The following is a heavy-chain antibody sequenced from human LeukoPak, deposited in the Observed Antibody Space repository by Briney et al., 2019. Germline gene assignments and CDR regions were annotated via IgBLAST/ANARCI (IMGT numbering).Heavy chain of an antibody. CDR2: IIPIFGTA. J-gene: IGHJ6*03. D-gene: IGHD4-11*01. Sequence: SVKVSCKASGGTFSSYAISWVRQAPGQGLEWMGGIIPIFGTANYAQKFQGRVTITTDESTSTAYMEVSSLRIEDTAVYYCASVTVTTWAPDGHMDVWGKGTTVTVSS. CDR1: GGTFSSYA. V-gene: IGHV1-69*05. CDR3: ASVTVTTWAPDGHMDV.